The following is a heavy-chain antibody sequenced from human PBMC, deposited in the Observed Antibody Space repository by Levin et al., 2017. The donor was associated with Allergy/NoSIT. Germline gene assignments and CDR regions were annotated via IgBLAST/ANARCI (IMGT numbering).Heavy chain of an antibody. CDR1: GFTFSSYA. D-gene: IGHD6-13*01. V-gene: IGHV3-30-3*01. Sequence: GGSLRLSCAASGFTFSSYAMHWVRQAPGKGLEWVAVISYDGSNKYYADSVKGRFTISRDNSKNTLYLQMNSLRAEDTAVYYCAREGIAAAGLYYYYYMDGWGKGTTVTVSS. CDR2: ISYDGSNK. J-gene: IGHJ6*03. CDR3: AREGIAAAGLYYYYYMDG.